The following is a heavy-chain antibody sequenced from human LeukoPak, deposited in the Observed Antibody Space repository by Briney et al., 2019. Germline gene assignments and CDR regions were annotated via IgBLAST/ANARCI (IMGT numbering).Heavy chain of an antibody. Sequence: GGSLRLSCAASGFSFSGSAIHWVRQASGKGLAWVGHIRRKGNDYATAYTASVKGRFTISRDDSKNTAFLQMDSLKTEDTAVYFCARLGGSPPYFDYWGQGTLVTVSS. D-gene: IGHD3-16*01. V-gene: IGHV3-73*01. CDR3: ARLGGSPPYFDY. CDR2: IRRKGNDYAT. CDR1: GFSFSGSA. J-gene: IGHJ4*02.